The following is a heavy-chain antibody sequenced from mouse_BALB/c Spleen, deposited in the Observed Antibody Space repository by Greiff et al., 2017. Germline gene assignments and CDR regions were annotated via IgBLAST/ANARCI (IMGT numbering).Heavy chain of an antibody. D-gene: IGHD1-1*01. J-gene: IGHJ3*01. CDR1: GYTFTSYV. CDR2: INPYNDGT. V-gene: IGHV1-14*01. Sequence: EVQLQESGPELVKPGASVKMSCKASGYTFTSYVMHWVKQKPGQGLEWIGYINPYNDGTKYNEKFKGKATLTSDKSSSTAYMELSSLTSEDSAVYYCAITVVAKGFAYWGQGTLVTVSA. CDR3: AITVVAKGFAY.